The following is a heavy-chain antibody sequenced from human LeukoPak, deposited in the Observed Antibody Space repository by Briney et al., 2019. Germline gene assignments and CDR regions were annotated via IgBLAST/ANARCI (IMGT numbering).Heavy chain of an antibody. J-gene: IGHJ4*02. CDR1: GYTFTGYY. V-gene: IGHV1-2*02. CDR2: INPNSGGT. Sequence: ASVKVSCKASGYTFTGYYMHWVRQAPGQGLEWMGWINPNSGGTNYAQKFQGRVTMTRDTSISTAYMELSRLRSDDTAVYYCARSLRGTPSGFDYWGQGTLVTVSS. CDR3: ARSLRGTPSGFDY. D-gene: IGHD1-1*01.